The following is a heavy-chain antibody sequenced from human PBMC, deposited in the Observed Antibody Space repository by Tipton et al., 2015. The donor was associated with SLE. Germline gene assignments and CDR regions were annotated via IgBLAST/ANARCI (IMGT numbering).Heavy chain of an antibody. V-gene: IGHV4-39*07. Sequence: TLSLTCTVSGDFISSSRYSWGWIRQPPGKGLEWLGSISYTGSVYYNPSLRSRVTISMDTSKNQFSLKLNSVTAADTAMYYCARLSGHRNYPGWYFDLWGRDTLVTVSS. CDR1: GDFISSSRYS. D-gene: IGHD4-11*01. J-gene: IGHJ2*01. CDR2: ISYTGSV. CDR3: ARLSGHRNYPGWYFDL.